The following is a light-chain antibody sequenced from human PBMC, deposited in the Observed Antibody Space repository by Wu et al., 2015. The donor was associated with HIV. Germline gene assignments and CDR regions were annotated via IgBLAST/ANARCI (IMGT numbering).Light chain of an antibody. Sequence: EIVLTQSPGTLSLSPGERATLSCRASQSVSSSYLAWYQQKPGQAPRLLIYGASTRATGIPARFSGSGSGTEFTLTISSLQSEDFAVYYCQQYNFRPTFGGGTKVEIK. J-gene: IGKJ4*01. CDR1: QSVSSSY. V-gene: IGKV3-15*01. CDR2: GAS. CDR3: QQYNFRPT.